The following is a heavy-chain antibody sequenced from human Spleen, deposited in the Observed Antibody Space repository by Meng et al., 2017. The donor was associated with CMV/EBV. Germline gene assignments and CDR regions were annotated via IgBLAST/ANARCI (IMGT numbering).Heavy chain of an antibody. Sequence: GGSLRLSCAASGFTFSGSAMHWVRQASGKGLEWVGRIRSKANSYATAYAASVKGRFTISRDDSKNTAYLQMNSLKTEDTAVYYCTRHLRDGYGGNPTYGMDVWGQGTTVTVS. D-gene: IGHD4-23*01. V-gene: IGHV3-73*01. CDR3: TRHLRDGYGGNPTYGMDV. J-gene: IGHJ6*02. CDR2: IRSKANSYAT. CDR1: GFTFSGSA.